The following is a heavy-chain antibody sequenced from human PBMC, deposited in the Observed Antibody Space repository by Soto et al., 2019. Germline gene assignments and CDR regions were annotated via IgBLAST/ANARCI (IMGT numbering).Heavy chain of an antibody. CDR3: AGTTSHQWYYMDV. V-gene: IGHV6-1*01. J-gene: IGHJ6*03. Sequence: QVQLEEAGSGLVKPSQTLPPTFALSGDRVSCNSASLNWIRLFPSKGLGWLARTYYRSRWYNDYAVSVRSRITVNPDTSKNQFSLQLTSVTPEDTAVYYCAGTTSHQWYYMDVWGKGTTVTVSS. D-gene: IGHD1-7*01. CDR1: GDRVSCNSAS. CDR2: TYYRSRWYN.